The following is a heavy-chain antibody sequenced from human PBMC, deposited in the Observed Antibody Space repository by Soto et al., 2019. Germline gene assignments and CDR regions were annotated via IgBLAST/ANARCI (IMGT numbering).Heavy chain of an antibody. Sequence: QVQLVESGGGVVQPGRSLRLSCAASGFMFSSYAMHWVRQAPGKGLEWVASIWYDGGNKYYADSVKGRFTISRDNSKNPLYLQMDRLTVEDTAVYYCARRAGGDRYWFDPWGQGILVTVSS. CDR3: ARRAGGDRYWFDP. D-gene: IGHD3-16*01. V-gene: IGHV3-33*01. CDR1: GFMFSSYA. J-gene: IGHJ5*02. CDR2: IWYDGGNK.